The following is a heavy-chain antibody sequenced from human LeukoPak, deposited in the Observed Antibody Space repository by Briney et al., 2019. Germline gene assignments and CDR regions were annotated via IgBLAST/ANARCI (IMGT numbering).Heavy chain of an antibody. V-gene: IGHV1-8*01. J-gene: IGHJ5*02. D-gene: IGHD1-26*01. Sequence: ASVKVSCKASGYTFTSYDINWVRQATGQGLEWMGWMNPNSGNTGYAQKFQGRVTMTRNTSISTAYMELSSLRSEDTAVYYCARVVEATIRFDPWGQGTLVTVSS. CDR1: GYTFTSYD. CDR2: MNPNSGNT. CDR3: ARVVEATIRFDP.